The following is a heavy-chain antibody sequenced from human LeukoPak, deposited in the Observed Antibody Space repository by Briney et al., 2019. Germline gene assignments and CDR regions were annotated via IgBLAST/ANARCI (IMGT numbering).Heavy chain of an antibody. J-gene: IGHJ4*02. CDR2: IWYDGSNK. CDR1: GFTFSSYG. CDR3: AKVAGSSGYYPGF. Sequence: GGSLRLSCAASGFTFSSYGMHWVRQAPGKGLEWVAVIWYDGSNKYYADSVKGRFTISRDISKNTLYLQMNSLRAEDTAVYYCAKVAGSSGYYPGFWGQGTLVTVSS. D-gene: IGHD3-22*01. V-gene: IGHV3-33*06.